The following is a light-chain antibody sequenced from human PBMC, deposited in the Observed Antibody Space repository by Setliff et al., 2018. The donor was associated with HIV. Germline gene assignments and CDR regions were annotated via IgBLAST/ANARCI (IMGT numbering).Light chain of an antibody. Sequence: QSALTQPASVSGSPGQSITISCTGTSSDVGGYSYVSWYQQHPDKAPKLMIYDVTNRPSGVSNRFSGSKSGNTASLAISGLQAEDEADYYCCSYTSNTPLYVFGTGTKGTVL. CDR1: SSDVGGYSY. J-gene: IGLJ1*01. CDR2: DVT. CDR3: CSYTSNTPLYV. V-gene: IGLV2-14*03.